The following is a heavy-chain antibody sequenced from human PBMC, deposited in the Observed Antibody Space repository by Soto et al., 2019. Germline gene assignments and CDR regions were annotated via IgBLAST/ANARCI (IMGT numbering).Heavy chain of an antibody. CDR3: ARGGIAVAGTFDY. CDR2: INHSGST. CDR1: GGSFSGYY. Sequence: SETLSLTCAVYGGSFSGYYWSWIRQPPGKGLEWIGEINHSGSTNYNPSLKSRVTISVDTSKNQFSLKLSSVTTADTAVYYCARGGIAVAGTFDYWGQGTLVTVSS. J-gene: IGHJ4*02. V-gene: IGHV4-34*01. D-gene: IGHD6-19*01.